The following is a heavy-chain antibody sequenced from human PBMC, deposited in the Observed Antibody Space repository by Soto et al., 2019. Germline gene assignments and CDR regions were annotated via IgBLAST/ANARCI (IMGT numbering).Heavy chain of an antibody. D-gene: IGHD6-13*01. V-gene: IGHV3-33*01. CDR2: IWYDGSNK. J-gene: IGHJ6*03. CDR3: ARDLGLGAAAAGHTTIYYYYYYMDV. Sequence: QVQLVESGGGVVQPGRSLRLSCAASGFTFSSYGMHWFRQAPGKGLEWVAVIWYDGSNKYYADSVKGRFTISRDNSKNTLYLQMNSLRAEDTAVYYCARDLGLGAAAAGHTTIYYYYYYMDVWGKGTTVTVSS. CDR1: GFTFSSYG.